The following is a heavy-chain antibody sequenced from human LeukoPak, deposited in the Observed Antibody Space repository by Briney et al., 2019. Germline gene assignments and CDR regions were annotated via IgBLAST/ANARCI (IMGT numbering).Heavy chain of an antibody. CDR3: AKEGNAMITFGGVIAYYFDY. Sequence: GGSLRLSCAASGFTFSSYATSWVRQAPGKGLEWVSAISGSGGSTYYADSVKGRFTISRDNSKNTLYLQMNSLRAEDTAVHYCAKEGNAMITFGGVIAYYFDYWGQGTLVTVSS. D-gene: IGHD3-16*02. CDR1: GFTFSSYA. J-gene: IGHJ4*02. V-gene: IGHV3-23*01. CDR2: ISGSGGST.